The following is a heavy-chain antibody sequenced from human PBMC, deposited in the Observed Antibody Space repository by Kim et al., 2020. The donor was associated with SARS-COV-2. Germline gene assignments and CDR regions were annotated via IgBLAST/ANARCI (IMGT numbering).Heavy chain of an antibody. CDR2: IYYSGST. Sequence: SETLSLTCTVSGASISSGNYYWSWIRQHPGKGLEWIGYIYYSGSTYYNPSLKSRVTISVDTSKNQFSLKLSSVTAADTAVYYCARVEVPTNFVVDYWGQGTLVTVSS. D-gene: IGHD3-3*01. CDR1: GASISSGNYY. J-gene: IGHJ4*02. V-gene: IGHV4-31*03. CDR3: ARVEVPTNFVVDY.